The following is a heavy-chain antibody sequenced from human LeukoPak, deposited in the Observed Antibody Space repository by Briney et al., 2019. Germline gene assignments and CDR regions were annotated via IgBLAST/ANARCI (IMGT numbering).Heavy chain of an antibody. CDR2: IIPIFGTA. V-gene: IGHV1-69*13. CDR3: ARDRGAMATAPLDY. CDR1: GGTYSSYA. D-gene: IGHD5-24*01. J-gene: IGHJ4*02. Sequence: SVKVSCKASGGTYSSYAISWVRQAPGQGLEWMGGIIPIFGTANYAQKFQGRVTITADESTSTAYMELSSLRSEDTAVYYCARDRGAMATAPLDYWGQGTLVTVSS.